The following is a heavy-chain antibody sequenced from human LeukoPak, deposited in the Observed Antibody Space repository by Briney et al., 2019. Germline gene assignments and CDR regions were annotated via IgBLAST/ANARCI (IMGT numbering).Heavy chain of an antibody. CDR2: IIPIFGTA. V-gene: IGHV1-69*01. J-gene: IGHJ4*02. D-gene: IGHD2-15*01. CDR1: GGTFSSYA. Sequence: SVKVSCTASGGTFSSYAISWVRQAPGRGLEWMGGIIPIFGTANYAQKFQGRVTITADESTSTAYMELSSLRSEDTAVYYCASDSCSGGSCLDYWGQGTLVTVSS. CDR3: ASDSCSGGSCLDY.